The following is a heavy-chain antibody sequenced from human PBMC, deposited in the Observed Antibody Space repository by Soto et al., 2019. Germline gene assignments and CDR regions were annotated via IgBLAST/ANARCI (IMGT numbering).Heavy chain of an antibody. V-gene: IGHV4-61*01. J-gene: IGHJ6*02. CDR2: IYYSGST. D-gene: IGHD2-2*02. Sequence: SETLSLTCTVSGGSVSSGSYYWSWIRQPPGKGLEWIGYIYYSGSTNYNPSLKSRVTISVDTSKNQFSLKLSSVTAADTAVYYCARGTYCSSTSRYRPYYYYGMDVWGQGATVTVSS. CDR3: ARGTYCSSTSRYRPYYYYGMDV. CDR1: GGSVSSGSYY.